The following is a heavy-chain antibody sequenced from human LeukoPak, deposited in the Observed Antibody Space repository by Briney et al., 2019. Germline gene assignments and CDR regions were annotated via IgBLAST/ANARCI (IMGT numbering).Heavy chain of an antibody. Sequence: SVKVSCKASGGTFSSYAISWVRQAPGQGLEWMGGIIPIFGTANYAQKFQGRVTITADESTSTAYMELSSLRSEDTAMYYCARAGAYYGSGDHYFYSYGMDVWGRGTTVTVSS. J-gene: IGHJ6*02. CDR3: ARAGAYYGSGDHYFYSYGMDV. CDR2: IIPIFGTA. D-gene: IGHD3-10*01. CDR1: GGTFSSYA. V-gene: IGHV1-69*13.